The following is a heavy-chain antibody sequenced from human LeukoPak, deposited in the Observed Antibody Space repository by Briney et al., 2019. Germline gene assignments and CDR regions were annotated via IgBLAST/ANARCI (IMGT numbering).Heavy chain of an antibody. CDR1: GFTFSSHG. CDR2: TSYDGTTK. Sequence: LTGGSLRLSCAASGFTFSSHGMHWVRQAPGKALEWVAVTSYDGTTKYYADSAKGRLNISRDNSKNTLYLQMNSLRVDDTAVYYCAKDATLFGDQYFDYWGQGTLVIVSS. V-gene: IGHV3-30*18. D-gene: IGHD3-10*01. CDR3: AKDATLFGDQYFDY. J-gene: IGHJ4*02.